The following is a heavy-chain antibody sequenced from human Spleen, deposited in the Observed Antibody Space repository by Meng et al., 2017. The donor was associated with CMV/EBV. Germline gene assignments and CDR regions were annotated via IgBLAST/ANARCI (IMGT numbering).Heavy chain of an antibody. CDR2: INPNSGAT. Sequence: CKTSEYTFTGYFKHWVRQGPGQGLEWMGWINPNSGATNYAQKFQGRVTMTRDTSISTAYMDLSRLRSDDTAVYYCAASYSNYVFNYWGQGTLVTVSS. D-gene: IGHD4/OR15-4a*01. CDR1: EYTFTGYF. V-gene: IGHV1-2*02. J-gene: IGHJ4*02. CDR3: AASYSNYVFNY.